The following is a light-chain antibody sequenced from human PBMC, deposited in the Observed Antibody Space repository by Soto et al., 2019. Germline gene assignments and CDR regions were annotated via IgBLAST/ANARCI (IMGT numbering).Light chain of an antibody. Sequence: DIQMTQSPSSVSVSVGDRVTITCRASLDINRWLAWYQVRPGKPPKLLIAGAFVLQSGVPSRFSGSGYGTDFALTIDNLQPEDFATYYCQQADSYPSTFGQGPRLEI. CDR1: LDINRW. CDR3: QQADSYPST. CDR2: GAF. V-gene: IGKV1-12*01. J-gene: IGKJ5*01.